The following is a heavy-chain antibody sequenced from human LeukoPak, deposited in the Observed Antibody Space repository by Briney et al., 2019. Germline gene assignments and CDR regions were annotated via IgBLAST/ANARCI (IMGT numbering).Heavy chain of an antibody. V-gene: IGHV3-21*04. J-gene: IGHJ3*02. D-gene: IGHD1/OR15-1a*01. CDR1: GFTFSSFS. CDR3: ARGEHDASDI. Sequence: PGGSLRLSCAASGFTFSSFSMNWVRQAPGKGLEWVSSISSSGSYIYFADSVKGRFTISRDNAKNSLYLQMNSLRAEDTALYYCARGEHDASDIWGQGTMVTVSS. CDR2: ISSSGSYI.